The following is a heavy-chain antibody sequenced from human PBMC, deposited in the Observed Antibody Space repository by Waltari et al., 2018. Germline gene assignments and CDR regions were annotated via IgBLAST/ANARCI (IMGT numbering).Heavy chain of an antibody. CDR1: GGSFSGYY. J-gene: IGHJ4*02. CDR3: ARGRRVVVPAAIRSGKYYFDY. CDR2: INHSGST. V-gene: IGHV4-34*01. Sequence: QVQLQQWGAGLLKPSETLSLTCAVYGGSFSGYYWRWIRLPPGQGLEWIGEINHSGSTNYNPSLKSRVTISVDTSKNQFSLKLSSVTAADTAVYYCARGRRVVVPAAIRSGKYYFDYWGQGTLVTVSS. D-gene: IGHD2-2*02.